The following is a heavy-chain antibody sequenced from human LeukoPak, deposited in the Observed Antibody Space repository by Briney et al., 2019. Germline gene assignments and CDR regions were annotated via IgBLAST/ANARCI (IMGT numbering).Heavy chain of an antibody. Sequence: ASVKVSCTASGYTFTSYDINWERQATGQGLEWMGWMNTNSGNTGYTQKFQGRVTMTRNTSISTAYMKLSSLRSEDTAVYYCARGPGYYDSSGYYYVSEYGMDVWGQGTTVTVSS. CDR1: GYTFTSYD. V-gene: IGHV1-8*01. CDR2: MNTNSGNT. J-gene: IGHJ6*02. CDR3: ARGPGYYDSSGYYYVSEYGMDV. D-gene: IGHD3-22*01.